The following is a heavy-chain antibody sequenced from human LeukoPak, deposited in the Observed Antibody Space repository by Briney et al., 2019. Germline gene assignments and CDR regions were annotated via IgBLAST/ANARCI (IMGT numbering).Heavy chain of an antibody. D-gene: IGHD3-10*01. CDR1: GFTFSNYG. V-gene: IGHV3-23*01. CDR3: AKSQRLWFGGNDAFHI. Sequence: GGSLRLSCAASGFTFSNYGVSWVRQAPGKGLEWVSGVSGSGRTTYFADSVKGRFTISRDNSKNTVYLQMDSLRAEDTAVYYCAKSQRLWFGGNDAFHIWGQGTMVTVSS. J-gene: IGHJ3*02. CDR2: VSGSGRTT.